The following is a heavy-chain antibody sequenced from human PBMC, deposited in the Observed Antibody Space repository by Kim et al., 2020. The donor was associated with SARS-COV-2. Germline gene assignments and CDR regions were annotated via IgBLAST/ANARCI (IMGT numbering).Heavy chain of an antibody. CDR2: LRHDGRER. CDR1: GFIFSKYW. CDR3: VQGLDV. Sequence: GGSLRLSCKASGFIFSKYWMTWARQAPGKGPQWVANLRHDGRERYYVDSVKGRFTISRDNGENTLYLQMNSLRVEDTAVYYCVQGLDVWGQGTTVIVSS. V-gene: IGHV3-7*03. J-gene: IGHJ6*02.